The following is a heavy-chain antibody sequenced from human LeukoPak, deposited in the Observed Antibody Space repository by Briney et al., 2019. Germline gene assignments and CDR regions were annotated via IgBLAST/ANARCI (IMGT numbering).Heavy chain of an antibody. CDR2: ISAYNGNT. J-gene: IGHJ3*02. CDR1: GYTFTSSG. V-gene: IGHV1-18*04. Sequence: ASEKSSCKASGYTFTSSGISWVRQAPGQGLEWMGWISAYNGNTNYAQKLQGRVTMTTDTSTSTAYMEPRSLRSDDTAVYYCASMVLRSRSAFDIWGQGTMVTVSS. CDR3: ASMVLRSRSAFDI. D-gene: IGHD4/OR15-4a*01.